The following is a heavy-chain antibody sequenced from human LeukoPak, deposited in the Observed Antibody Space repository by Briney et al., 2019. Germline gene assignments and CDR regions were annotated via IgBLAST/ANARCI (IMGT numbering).Heavy chain of an antibody. CDR2: MNPNSGNT. J-gene: IGHJ4*02. V-gene: IGHV1-8*02. D-gene: IGHD6-13*01. CDR1: GYTFTGYY. CDR3: ARGKYSSSWYVLDY. Sequence: GASVTVSCKASGYTFTGYYMHWVRQATGQGLEWMGWMNPNSGNTGYAQKFQGRVTMTRNTSISTAYMELSSLRSEDTAVYYCARGKYSSSWYVLDYWGQGTLVTVSS.